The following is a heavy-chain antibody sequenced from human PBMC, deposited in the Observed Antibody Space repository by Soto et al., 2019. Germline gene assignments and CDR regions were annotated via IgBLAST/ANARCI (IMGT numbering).Heavy chain of an antibody. V-gene: IGHV3-72*01. D-gene: IGHD1-20*01. CDR3: ALGGITGTSPPDY. CDR2: TRNKANSYTT. CDR1: GFTFSDHY. J-gene: IGHJ4*02. Sequence: EVQLVESGGGLVQPGGSLRLSCAASGFTFSDHYMDWVRQAPGKGLEWVGRTRNKANSYTTEYAGSVKGRFTISRDDSKNSLYLQMNSLKTEDTAVYYCALGGITGTSPPDYWGQGTLVTVSS.